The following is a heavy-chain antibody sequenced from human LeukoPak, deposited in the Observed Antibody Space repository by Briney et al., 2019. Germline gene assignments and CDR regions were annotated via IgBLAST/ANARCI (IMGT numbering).Heavy chain of an antibody. CDR1: GGTFSSYA. J-gene: IGHJ6*02. Sequence: GSSVKVSCKASGGTFSSYAIRWVRQAPGQGLEWMGRIIPILGIANYAQKFQGRVTITADKSTSTAYMELSSLRSEDTAVYYCARDAYCSSTSCYTRNYYYYYYGMDVWGQGTTVTVSS. CDR3: ARDAYCSSTSCYTRNYYYYYYGMDV. V-gene: IGHV1-69*04. CDR2: IIPILGIA. D-gene: IGHD2-2*02.